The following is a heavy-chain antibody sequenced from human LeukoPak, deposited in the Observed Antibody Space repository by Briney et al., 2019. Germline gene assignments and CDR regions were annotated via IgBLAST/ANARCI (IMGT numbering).Heavy chain of an antibody. Sequence: ASVKVSCKASGGTFSSYAISWVRQAPGQGLEWMGGIIPIFGTANYAQKFQGRVTITADESTSTAYMELSSLRSEDTAVYYCARVRATVTTTTAYYMDVWGKGTTVTVSS. CDR1: GGTFSSYA. CDR3: ARVRATVTTTTAYYMDV. D-gene: IGHD4-11*01. V-gene: IGHV1-69*13. CDR2: IIPIFGTA. J-gene: IGHJ6*03.